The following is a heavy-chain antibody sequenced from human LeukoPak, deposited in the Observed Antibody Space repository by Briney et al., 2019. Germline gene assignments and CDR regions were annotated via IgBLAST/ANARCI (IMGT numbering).Heavy chain of an antibody. V-gene: IGHV4-59*08. CDR3: ARLGGYDLPDY. Sequence: SETLSLTCTVSGGSISSYYWSWIRQPPGKGLEWIGYIYYSGSTNYNPSPKSRVTISVDTSKNQFSLKLSSVTAADTAVYYCARLGGYDLPDYWGQGTLVTVSS. CDR1: GGSISSYY. CDR2: IYYSGST. J-gene: IGHJ4*02. D-gene: IGHD5-12*01.